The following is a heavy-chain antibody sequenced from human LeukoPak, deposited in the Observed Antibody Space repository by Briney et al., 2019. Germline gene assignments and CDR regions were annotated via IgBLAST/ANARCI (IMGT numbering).Heavy chain of an antibody. CDR3: RIVVVPAAISPLRGGYMDV. Sequence: GGCLRLSCAASGFTFSGSAMDWVRQDSGKGMEWVGRIRSKANSYATAYAATVKGRFTIYRDDSKNTAYLQMNSLKTEDTAVYYCRIVVVPAAISPLRGGYMDVWGKGTTVTVS. J-gene: IGHJ6*03. CDR1: GFTFSGSA. V-gene: IGHV3-73*01. D-gene: IGHD2-2*01. CDR2: IRSKANSYAT.